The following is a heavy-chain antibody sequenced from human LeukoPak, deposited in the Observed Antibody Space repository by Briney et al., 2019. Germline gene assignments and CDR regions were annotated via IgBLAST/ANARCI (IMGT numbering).Heavy chain of an antibody. CDR3: ARVGIYYDSSSFDP. D-gene: IGHD3-22*01. Sequence: PSQTLSLTCTVSGGSISSGDYYWSWIRQPPGKGLEWIGYIYYSGSTNYNPSLKSRVTISVDTSKNQFSLKLSSVTAADTAVYYCARVGIYYDSSSFDPWGQGTLVTVSS. J-gene: IGHJ5*02. CDR2: IYYSGST. V-gene: IGHV4-30-4*08. CDR1: GGSISSGDYY.